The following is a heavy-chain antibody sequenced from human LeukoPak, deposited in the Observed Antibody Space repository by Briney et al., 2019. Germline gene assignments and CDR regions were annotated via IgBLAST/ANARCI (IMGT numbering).Heavy chain of an antibody. J-gene: IGHJ6*02. CDR3: AKTVVNVGAAVDYYYYGMDV. CDR1: GFTFSSYA. V-gene: IGHV3-23*01. D-gene: IGHD6-13*01. CDR2: ISGSGGST. Sequence: GESLRLSCAASGFTFSSYAMSWVRQAPGKGLEWVSAISGSGGSTYYADSVKGRFTISRDNSKNTLYLQMNSLRAEDTAVYYCAKTVVNVGAAVDYYYYGMDVWGQGTTVTVSS.